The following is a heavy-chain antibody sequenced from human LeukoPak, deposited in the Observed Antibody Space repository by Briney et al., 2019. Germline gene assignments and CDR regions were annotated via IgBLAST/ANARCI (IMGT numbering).Heavy chain of an antibody. CDR2: ISYDGSNK. Sequence: PGGSLRLSCVASGFIFSDYHMTWIRQAPGKGLEWVAVISYDGSNKYYADSVKGRFTISRDNSKNTLYLQMNSLRAEDTAVYYCARQYSGSWPIGDYWGQGTLVTVSS. CDR1: GFIFSDYH. V-gene: IGHV3-30*03. CDR3: ARQYSGSWPIGDY. D-gene: IGHD1-26*01. J-gene: IGHJ4*02.